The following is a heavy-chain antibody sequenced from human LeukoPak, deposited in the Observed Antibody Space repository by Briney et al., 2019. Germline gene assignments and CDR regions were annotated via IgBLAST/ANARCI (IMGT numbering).Heavy chain of an antibody. CDR1: GYTFTSHD. Sequence: ASVKVSCKASGYTFTSHDINWVRQATGQGLEWMGWMSPNSGDTGYAQEFQGRVTMTSGSSISTAYMELSSLRSEDTAIYYCVRTPPNWGFDYWGQGTLVTVSS. CDR3: VRTPPNWGFDY. J-gene: IGHJ4*02. V-gene: IGHV1-8*01. D-gene: IGHD7-27*01. CDR2: MSPNSGDT.